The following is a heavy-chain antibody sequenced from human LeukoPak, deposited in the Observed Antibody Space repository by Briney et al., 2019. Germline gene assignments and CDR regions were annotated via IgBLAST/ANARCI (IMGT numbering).Heavy chain of an antibody. D-gene: IGHD4-11*01. CDR2: IYYSGST. V-gene: IGHV4-30-4*08. J-gene: IGHJ4*02. CDR3: ARGGPPDYMGHRGIDY. CDR1: GGSISSGDYY. Sequence: SQTLSLTCTVSGGSISSGDYYWSWIRQPPGKGLEWIGYIYYSGSTYYNPSLKSRVTIPVDTSKSQFSLKLSSVTAADTAVYYCARGGPPDYMGHRGIDYWGQGTLVTVSS.